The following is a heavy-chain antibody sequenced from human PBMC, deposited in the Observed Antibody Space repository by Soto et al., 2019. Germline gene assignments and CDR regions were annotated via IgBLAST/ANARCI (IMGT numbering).Heavy chain of an antibody. Sequence: QVQLVQSGAEEKKPGASVKVSCKASGYTFTSYAMPWVRQAPGQRLEWMGWITAGNGNTKYSQKFQGRVTITRDTSASTAYMELSRLRSEDTAVYYCAMSIVVVTALDYWGQGTLVTVSS. CDR2: ITAGNGNT. D-gene: IGHD2-21*02. J-gene: IGHJ4*02. CDR1: GYTFTSYA. V-gene: IGHV1-3*05. CDR3: AMSIVVVTALDY.